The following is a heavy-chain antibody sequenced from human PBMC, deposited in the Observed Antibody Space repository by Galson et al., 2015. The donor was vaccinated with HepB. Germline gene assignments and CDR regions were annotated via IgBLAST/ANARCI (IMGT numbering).Heavy chain of an antibody. CDR1: GYTFTNYG. V-gene: IGHV1-18*01. J-gene: IGHJ2*01. D-gene: IGHD4-17*01. CDR3: ARDRVYGDYDVYWYFDL. CDR2: ISVYNGNT. Sequence: SVKVSCKASGYTFTNYGISWVRQAPGQGLEWMRWISVYNGNTNYVQKFKGRVTMTTDKSTSTAYMELRSLRSDDTAVYYCARDRVYGDYDVYWYFDLWGRGTLVTVSS.